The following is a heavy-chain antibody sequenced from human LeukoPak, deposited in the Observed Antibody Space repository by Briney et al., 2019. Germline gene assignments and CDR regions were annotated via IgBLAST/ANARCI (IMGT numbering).Heavy chain of an antibody. CDR3: ARTTMVRGTYYMDV. CDR2: IYYSGYP. V-gene: IGHV4-59*01. J-gene: IGHJ6*03. CDR1: GGSISSYY. D-gene: IGHD3-10*01. Sequence: SETLSLTCTVSGGSISSYYWSWIRQPPGKGLEWIGGIYYSGYPNYKSSLKSRVTISVDTSKNQFSLKLSSVTAADTAVYYCARTTMVRGTYYMDVWGKGTTVTVSS.